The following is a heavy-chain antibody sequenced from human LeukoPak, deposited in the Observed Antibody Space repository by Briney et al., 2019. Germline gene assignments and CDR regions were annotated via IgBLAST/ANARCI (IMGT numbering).Heavy chain of an antibody. D-gene: IGHD3-3*01. Sequence: GASVKVSCKASGYTFTSYYMHWVRQAPGQGLEWMGIINPSGGSTSYAQKFQGRVTMTRDTSTSTVYMELSSLRSEDTAVYYCARDTIFGVVSGTNFDYWGQGTLVTVSS. CDR1: GYTFTSYY. CDR3: ARDTIFGVVSGTNFDY. CDR2: INPSGGST. V-gene: IGHV1-46*01. J-gene: IGHJ4*02.